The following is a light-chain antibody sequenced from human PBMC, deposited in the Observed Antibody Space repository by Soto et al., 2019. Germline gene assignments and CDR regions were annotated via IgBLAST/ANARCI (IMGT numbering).Light chain of an antibody. Sequence: EIVMTQSPATLSVSPGERATLSCRASQSVSSNLAWYQQKPCQAPRLLIYGASTRATGIPARFSGSGSGTEFTLTISSLHSEDFAVYYCQPYINSPRVFGQGTRLEIK. CDR1: QSVSSN. J-gene: IGKJ5*01. V-gene: IGKV3-15*01. CDR2: GAS. CDR3: QPYINSPRV.